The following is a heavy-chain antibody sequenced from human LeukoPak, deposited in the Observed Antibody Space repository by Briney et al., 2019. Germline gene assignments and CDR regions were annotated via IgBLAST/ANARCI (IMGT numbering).Heavy chain of an antibody. Sequence: PGESLKISCEASGYFFTSYWIAWVRQMPGKVLEWMGVIYPDDSNTEYSPSFQGQVTISAARSISTAYLQWSSLRASDTAMYYCARHTGDGYNCWGQGTLVTVSS. V-gene: IGHV5-51*01. CDR1: GYFFTSYW. D-gene: IGHD5-24*01. J-gene: IGHJ4*02. CDR2: IYPDDSNT. CDR3: ARHTGDGYNC.